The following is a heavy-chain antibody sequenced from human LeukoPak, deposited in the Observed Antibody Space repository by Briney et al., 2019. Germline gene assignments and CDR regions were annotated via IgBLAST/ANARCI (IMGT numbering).Heavy chain of an antibody. CDR1: GGSISSSSYY. Sequence: SETLSLTCTVSGGSISSSSYYWGWIRQPPGKGLEWIGSIYYSGSTYYNPSLKSRVTISVDTSKNQFSLKLSSVTAADTAVYYCARDKNGILWFGELLSLFDYWGQGTLVTVSS. CDR3: ARDKNGILWFGELLSLFDY. CDR2: IYYSGST. D-gene: IGHD3-10*01. J-gene: IGHJ4*02. V-gene: IGHV4-39*07.